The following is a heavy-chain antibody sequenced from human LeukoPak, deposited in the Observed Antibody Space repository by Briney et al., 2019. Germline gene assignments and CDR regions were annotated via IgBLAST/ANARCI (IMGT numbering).Heavy chain of an antibody. J-gene: IGHJ4*02. D-gene: IGHD1-26*01. CDR2: ISDSGGST. V-gene: IGHV3-23*01. CDR1: GFTFSSHA. Sequence: GGSLILSCAASGFTFSSHAMSWVRQAPGKGLEWVPTISDSGGSTYYAVSVQGRFTISRDNPKNTVYLQMSSLRAEDTALYYCAKDWDRTGGYYFDSWGQGTLVTVSS. CDR3: AKDWDRTGGYYFDS.